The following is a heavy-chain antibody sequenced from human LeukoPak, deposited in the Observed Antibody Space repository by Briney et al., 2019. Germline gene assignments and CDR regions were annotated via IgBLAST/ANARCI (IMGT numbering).Heavy chain of an antibody. CDR2: IYYSGST. Sequence: PSETLSLTCTVSGGSISSYYWSWIRQPPGKGLEWIGYIYYSGSTNYNPSLKSRVTISVDTSKTQFSLKLSPVTAADTAVYYCARDRLWWTYWGQGTLVTVSS. J-gene: IGHJ4*02. V-gene: IGHV4-59*01. D-gene: IGHD2-21*01. CDR1: GGSISSYY. CDR3: ARDRLWWTY.